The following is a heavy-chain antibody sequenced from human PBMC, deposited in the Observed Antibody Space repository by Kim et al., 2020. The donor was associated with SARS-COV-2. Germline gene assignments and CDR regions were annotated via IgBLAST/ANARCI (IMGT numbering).Heavy chain of an antibody. V-gene: IGHV1-8*01. CDR3: VRRLSIAAGRLMGY. Sequence: ASVKVSCKASGYTFTDYDINWVRQATGQGLEWMGWMNPKSGNTGYAQKFQGRVTMTRDTSISTAYMELSSLRSEDTAVYYCVRRLSIAAGRLMGYWGQGTLVTVSS. CDR1: GYTFTDYD. CDR2: MNPKSGNT. J-gene: IGHJ4*02. D-gene: IGHD6-13*01.